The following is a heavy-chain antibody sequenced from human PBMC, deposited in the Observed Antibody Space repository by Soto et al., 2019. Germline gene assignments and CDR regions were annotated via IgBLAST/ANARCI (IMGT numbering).Heavy chain of an antibody. Sequence: WGSLRLSCAASGFTFSSYSVSWVRQAPGKGLEWVSAISGSGGSTYYADSVKGRFTISRDNSKNTLYLQMNSLRAEDTAVYYCANMRALGYCSGGSVYSNYWGQGTLVTVSS. CDR1: GFTFSSYS. J-gene: IGHJ4*02. CDR2: ISGSGGST. V-gene: IGHV3-23*01. D-gene: IGHD2-15*01. CDR3: ANMRALGYCSGGSVYSNY.